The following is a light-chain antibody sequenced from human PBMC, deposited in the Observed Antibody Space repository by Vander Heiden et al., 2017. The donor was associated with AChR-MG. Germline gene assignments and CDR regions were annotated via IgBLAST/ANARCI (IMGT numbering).Light chain of an antibody. CDR1: HSGVSSANHDNR. CDR2: GAS. CDR3: QQYVSSPGT. V-gene: IGKV4-1*01. J-gene: IGKJ1*01. Sequence: ITQSPYSLAAALGARATIKCKSSHSGVSSANHDNRLAWYQQKPGQPPRMLIYGASTRDSGVPDRFSGSGSGTDFTLTISSLQAEDVAVYYCQQYVSSPGTFGQGTKVEIK.